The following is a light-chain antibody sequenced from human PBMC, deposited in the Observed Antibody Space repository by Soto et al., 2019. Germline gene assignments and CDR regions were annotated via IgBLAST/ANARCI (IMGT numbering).Light chain of an antibody. CDR2: DAS. CDR1: QSISSW. V-gene: IGKV1-5*01. Sequence: DLQMTQSPSTLSASVGDRVTITCRASQSISSWLAWYQQKPGKAPKLLIYDASSLESGVPSRFSGSGSGTEFTLTISSLQPDDFATYYCHQYNSYPWTFGQGTKVEIK. J-gene: IGKJ1*01. CDR3: HQYNSYPWT.